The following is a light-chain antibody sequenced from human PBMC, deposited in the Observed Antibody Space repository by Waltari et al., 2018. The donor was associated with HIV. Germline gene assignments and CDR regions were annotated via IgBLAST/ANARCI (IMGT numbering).Light chain of an antibody. J-gene: IGLJ2*01. CDR1: SDDLGFSKF. V-gene: IGLV2-14*03. CDR3: CSFTKSDSLV. Sequence: ALIQPASVSGSPGQSITISCTVTSDDLGFSKFFCWYKQHPGTAPQLMIYGVGFRPSGVPSRFSGSRSGNTASLTIFGLQAEDEADYYCCSFTKSDSLVFGGGTKLTVL. CDR2: GVG.